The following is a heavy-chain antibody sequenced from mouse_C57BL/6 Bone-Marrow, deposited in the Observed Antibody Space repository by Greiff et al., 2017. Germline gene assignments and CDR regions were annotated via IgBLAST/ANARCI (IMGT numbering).Heavy chain of an antibody. CDR2: IDPSDSYT. CDR3: TRDGSSVYWYFDV. Sequence: QVQLQQPGAELVMPGASVKLSCKASGYTFTSYWMHWVKQRPGQGLEWIGEIDPSDSYTNYNQKFKGKSTLTVDKSSSTAYMQLSSLTSVDSAVYYCTRDGSSVYWYFDVWGTGTTVTVSS. V-gene: IGHV1-69*01. J-gene: IGHJ1*03. D-gene: IGHD1-1*01. CDR1: GYTFTSYW.